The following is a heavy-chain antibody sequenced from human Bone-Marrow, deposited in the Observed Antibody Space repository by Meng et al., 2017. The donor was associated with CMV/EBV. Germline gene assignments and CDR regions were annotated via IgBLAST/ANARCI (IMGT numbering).Heavy chain of an antibody. V-gene: IGHV3-15*01. Sequence: GESLKISCAASGFTFSSYSMNWVRQAPGKGLEWVGRIKSKTDGGTTDYTAPVKGRFTISRDDPKNTLYLQMNSLKTEDTAVYYCARVGGSHYSDYWGQGTLVTVSS. CDR2: IKSKTDGGTT. J-gene: IGHJ4*02. CDR1: GFTFSSYS. D-gene: IGHD1-26*01. CDR3: ARVGGSHYSDY.